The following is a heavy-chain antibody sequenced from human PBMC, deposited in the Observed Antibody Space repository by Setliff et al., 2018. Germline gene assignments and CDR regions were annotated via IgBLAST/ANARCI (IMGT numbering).Heavy chain of an antibody. CDR1: GGTFRTDG. CDR2: IIPVFRSA. V-gene: IGHV1-69*13. Sequence: SVKVSCKASGGTFRTDGFNWVRQAPGQGLEWMGRIIPVFRSAKYAQKFQGRVTISADESSSTAYMELSSLRSEDTAVYYCARDTRDKYDTSGYYLSLDSWGQGTLVTVSS. CDR3: ARDTRDKYDTSGYYLSLDS. J-gene: IGHJ4*02. D-gene: IGHD3-22*01.